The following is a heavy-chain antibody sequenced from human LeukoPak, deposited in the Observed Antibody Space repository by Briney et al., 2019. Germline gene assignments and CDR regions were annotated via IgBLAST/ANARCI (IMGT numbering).Heavy chain of an antibody. D-gene: IGHD5-12*01. CDR3: AKGAGGYDFYSDY. CDR2: ISWDGGST. CDR1: GFTFDDYT. Sequence: GGSLRLSCAASGFTFDDYTMHWVRQAPGKGLEWVSLISWDGGSTYYADSVEGRFTISRDNSKNSLYLQMNSLRTEDTALYYCAKGAGGYDFYSDYWGQGTLVTVSS. J-gene: IGHJ4*02. V-gene: IGHV3-43*01.